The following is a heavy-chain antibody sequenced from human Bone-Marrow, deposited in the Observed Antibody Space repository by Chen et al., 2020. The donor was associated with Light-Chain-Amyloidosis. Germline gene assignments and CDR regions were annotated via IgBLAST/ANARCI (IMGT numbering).Heavy chain of an antibody. V-gene: IGHV3-23*01. J-gene: IGHJ3*02. D-gene: IGHD3-9*01. CDR2: ISGSGGSR. Sequence: WVRQAPGKGLEWVSTISGSGGSRYYGDSVKGRLTISRDNSKNALFLQMNSLRAEDTAVYYCAKDIAYDDILPGYPADAFDIWGQGTMVTVSS. CDR3: AKDIAYDDILPGYPADAFDI.